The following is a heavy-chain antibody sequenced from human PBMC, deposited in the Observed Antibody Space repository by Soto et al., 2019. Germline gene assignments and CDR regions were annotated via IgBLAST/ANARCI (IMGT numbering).Heavy chain of an antibody. Sequence: EVQLVESGGGLVQPGGSLRLSCAASGFTFSDTWITWVRQAPGKGLEWVANINPDGNGKECGGSVKGRFTISRDNAKNSLYLQIDSLTAGDTALYYCVKSEYGYIVGEFWGQGTLLTVSS. CDR2: INPDGNGK. CDR1: GFTFSDTW. CDR3: VKSEYGYIVGEF. D-gene: IGHD3-10*01. V-gene: IGHV3-7*03. J-gene: IGHJ4*02.